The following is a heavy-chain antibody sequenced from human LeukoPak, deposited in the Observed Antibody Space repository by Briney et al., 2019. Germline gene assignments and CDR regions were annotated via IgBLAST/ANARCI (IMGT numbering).Heavy chain of an antibody. D-gene: IGHD6-6*01. CDR2: SSGSARTV. J-gene: IGHJ4*02. CDR1: GFTISDYY. CDR3: ARVLGGSSSFLFDY. Sequence: PGGSLRLSCAASGFTISDYYMSWIRQAPGKGLEWVSYSSGSARTVYYADSVKGRFTISRDNAKNSLYLQMNSLRAEDTAVYYCARVLGGSSSFLFDYWGQGTLVTVSS. V-gene: IGHV3-11*01.